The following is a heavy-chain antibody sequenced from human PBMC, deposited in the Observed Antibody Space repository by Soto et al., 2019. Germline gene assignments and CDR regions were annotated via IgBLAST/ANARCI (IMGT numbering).Heavy chain of an antibody. V-gene: IGHV4-34*01. D-gene: IGHD3-10*01. Sequence: SETLSLTCAVYGGSFSDSFWSWMRQPPGKGLEWIGEINHSGSTNYNPSLMSRVTISVDTSKNQFSLKLISVTAADTAVYYCAREQDLGYFGSRSYSMDIWGEGTTVTVSS. CDR1: GGSFSDSF. CDR2: INHSGST. J-gene: IGHJ6*04. CDR3: AREQDLGYFGSRSYSMDI.